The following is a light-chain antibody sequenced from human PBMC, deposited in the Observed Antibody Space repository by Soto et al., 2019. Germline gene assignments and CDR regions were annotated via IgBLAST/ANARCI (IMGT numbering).Light chain of an antibody. J-gene: IGLJ3*02. CDR1: SSNIGAGYD. CDR3: QSYDSSLTV. CDR2: GNS. V-gene: IGLV1-40*01. Sequence: QSVLTQPPSVSGAPGQRVTISCTGSSSNIGAGYDVHWYQQLPGTAPKLLIYGNSNRPSGVPDRFSGSKSGTSASLAITGLQAEDEADYYCQSYDSSLTVFGGGTQLTVL.